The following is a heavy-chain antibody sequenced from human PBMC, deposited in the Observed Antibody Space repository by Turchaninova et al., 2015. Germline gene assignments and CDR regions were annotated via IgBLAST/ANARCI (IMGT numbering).Heavy chain of an antibody. CDR2: ISGTGGPT. CDR1: GFTFSSFA. J-gene: IGHJ4*02. V-gene: IGHV3-23*04. Sequence: EVQLVESGGGLVQPGGSLRLSCVASGFTFSSFAMRWARQAPGTVLVWVSAISGTGGPTYYADSVKGLFTLSRDNSKNTLYLQMNRLRAEQTSVYYCANLILWSGLLDYWGQGTLVTVSS. CDR3: ANLILWSGLLDY. D-gene: IGHD3-3*01.